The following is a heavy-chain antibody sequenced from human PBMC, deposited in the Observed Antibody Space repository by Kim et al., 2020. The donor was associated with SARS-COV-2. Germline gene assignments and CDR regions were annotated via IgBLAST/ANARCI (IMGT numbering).Heavy chain of an antibody. CDR1: GFTFNNYY. J-gene: IGHJ4*02. Sequence: GGSLRLSCAASGFTFNNYYMSWIRQAPGKGLEWVSYINTDGTTTYYADSVKGRFTISRDNSKNSLHLLMNSLRAEDTAVYYCARDYGDTDFDYWGQGTLGTVSS. V-gene: IGHV3-11*04. D-gene: IGHD4-17*01. CDR2: INTDGTTT. CDR3: ARDYGDTDFDY.